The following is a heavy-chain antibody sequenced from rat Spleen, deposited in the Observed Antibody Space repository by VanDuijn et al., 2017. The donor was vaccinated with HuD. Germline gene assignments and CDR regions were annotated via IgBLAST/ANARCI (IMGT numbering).Heavy chain of an antibody. V-gene: IGHV5-31*01. CDR2: IPNTGANI. CDR3: TRDPIWPYYWYFDF. J-gene: IGHJ1*01. Sequence: EVQLVESGGGLVQPGRSLKLSCATSGFTFNNYWMTWIRQAPGKGLEWVASIPNTGANIYYPDSVKGRFTISRDNAQNTLNLQMNSLRSEDTATYYCTRDPIWPYYWYFDFWGPGTMVTVSS. CDR1: GFTFNNYW.